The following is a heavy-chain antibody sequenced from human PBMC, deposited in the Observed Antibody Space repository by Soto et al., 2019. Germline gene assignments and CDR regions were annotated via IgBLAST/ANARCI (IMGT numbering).Heavy chain of an antibody. J-gene: IGHJ5*02. D-gene: IGHD2-15*01. CDR3: ATSYCFDH. V-gene: IGHV3-21*06. Sequence: GESLKISCAASGFMFSAYTMNWVRQAPGKGLEWLSSISDDSSYIDYADSLRGRFTVSRDNARNSLYLQIDSLGVEDTAVYYCATSYCFDHWGPGTLVTVSS. CDR2: ISDDSSYI. CDR1: GFMFSAYT.